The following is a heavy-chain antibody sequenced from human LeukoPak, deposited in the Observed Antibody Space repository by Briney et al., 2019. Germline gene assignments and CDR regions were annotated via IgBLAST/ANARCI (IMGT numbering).Heavy chain of an antibody. CDR3: TRSDDYGDYLVDY. J-gene: IGHJ4*02. D-gene: IGHD4-17*01. V-gene: IGHV3-20*04. Sequence: GGSLRLSCAASGFTFDDYGMSWVRQAPGKGLEWVSGINWNGGSTGYADSVKGRFTISRDNAKNSLYLQMTSLRAEDTAVYYCTRSDDYGDYLVDYWGQGTLVTVSS. CDR2: INWNGGST. CDR1: GFTFDDYG.